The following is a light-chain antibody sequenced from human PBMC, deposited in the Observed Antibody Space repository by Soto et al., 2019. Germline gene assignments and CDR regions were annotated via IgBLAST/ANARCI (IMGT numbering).Light chain of an antibody. CDR3: QQRTNWPPR. CDR1: QRVSSD. J-gene: IGKJ1*01. Sequence: ERATLSCRPSQRVSSDLAWDQQKTGQAPRLLIYDACNSAPGIPARFSVSGSGIDFTLTISRLQPEDFAVYCCQQRTNWPPRFGQGTKVDNK. V-gene: IGKV3-11*01. CDR2: DAC.